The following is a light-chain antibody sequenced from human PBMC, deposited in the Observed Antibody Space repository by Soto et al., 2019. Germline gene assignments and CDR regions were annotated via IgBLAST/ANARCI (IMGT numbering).Light chain of an antibody. CDR2: KAS. J-gene: IGKJ1*01. Sequence: DIQMTQSPSTLSASVGDRVTITCRASQSVSRWLAWYQQKPGKAPKLLIYKASTLESGVPSRFSGSGSGTEFTLAISSMQPDNSATYYCQQYNDNWTFGQGTKVEIK. CDR3: QQYNDNWT. V-gene: IGKV1-5*03. CDR1: QSVSRW.